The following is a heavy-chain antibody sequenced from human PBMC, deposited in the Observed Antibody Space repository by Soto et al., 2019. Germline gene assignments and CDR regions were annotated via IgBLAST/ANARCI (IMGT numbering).Heavy chain of an antibody. V-gene: IGHV3-23*04. Sequence: EVQLVESGGGLVQPGGSLRLSCAASGFTFSSYAMSWVLQAPWKGLEWVSGLSGSGGSTYYADSVKGRFTISRDNSKNTLYLQMNRLRAEDTAVYYCAKARSFGLMVYAMPDYWGQGTLVTVSS. CDR1: GFTFSSYA. CDR2: LSGSGGST. D-gene: IGHD2-8*01. J-gene: IGHJ4*02. CDR3: AKARSFGLMVYAMPDY.